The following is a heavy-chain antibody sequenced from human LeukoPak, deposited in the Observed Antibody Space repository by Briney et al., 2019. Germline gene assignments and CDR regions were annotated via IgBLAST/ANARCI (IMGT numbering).Heavy chain of an antibody. Sequence: PGGSLRLSCAASGFTFSSYAMHWVRQAPGKGLEWVAVISYDGSNKYYADPVKGRFTISRDNSKNTLYLQMNSLRAEDTAVYYCARVGGYYGPTDYWGQGTLVTVSS. D-gene: IGHD3-10*01. CDR2: ISYDGSNK. V-gene: IGHV3-30*01. CDR1: GFTFSSYA. CDR3: ARVGGYYGPTDY. J-gene: IGHJ4*02.